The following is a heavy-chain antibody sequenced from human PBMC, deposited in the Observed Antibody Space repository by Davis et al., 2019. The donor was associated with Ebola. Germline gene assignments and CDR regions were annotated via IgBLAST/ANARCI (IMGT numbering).Heavy chain of an antibody. V-gene: IGHV3-23*01. CDR2: ISGSGGST. Sequence: GESLKISCAVSGFTFRNAWMSWVRQAPGKGLEWVSAISGSGGSTYYADSVKGRFTISRDNSKNTLYLQMNSLRAEDTAVYYCAKSAAPFDYWGQGTLVTVSS. J-gene: IGHJ4*02. CDR3: AKSAAPFDY. D-gene: IGHD6-25*01. CDR1: GFTFRNAW.